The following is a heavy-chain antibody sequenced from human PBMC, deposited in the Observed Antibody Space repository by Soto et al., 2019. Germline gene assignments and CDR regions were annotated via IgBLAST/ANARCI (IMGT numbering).Heavy chain of an antibody. CDR1: GGSISSYY. Sequence: PSETLSLTCTVSGGSISSYYWSWIRQPPGKGLEWIGYIYYSGSTNYNPSLKSRVTISVDTSKNQFSLKLSSVTAADTAVYYCAGLGGYVDSWGQGTLVTVSS. J-gene: IGHJ4*02. V-gene: IGHV4-59*08. CDR2: IYYSGST. D-gene: IGHD3-16*01. CDR3: AGLGGYVDS.